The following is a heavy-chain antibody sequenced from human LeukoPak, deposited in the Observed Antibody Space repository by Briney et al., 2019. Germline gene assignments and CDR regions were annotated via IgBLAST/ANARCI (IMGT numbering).Heavy chain of an antibody. V-gene: IGHV3-33*01. CDR2: IWYDGSNK. J-gene: IGHJ4*02. CDR1: GFTFRNYG. D-gene: IGHD2-21*02. CDR3: ATVRGCGGDCYYLDY. Sequence: GGSLRLSCAASGFTFRNYGMNWVRQAPGKGLEWVTIIWYDGSNKYYADSVKGRFIISRHNSKNTLYLQMNSLRAEDTAVYYCATVRGCGGDCYYLDYWGQGTPVTVSS.